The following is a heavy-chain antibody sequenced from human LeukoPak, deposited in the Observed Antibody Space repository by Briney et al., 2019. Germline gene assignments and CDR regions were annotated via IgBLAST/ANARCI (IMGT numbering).Heavy chain of an antibody. V-gene: IGHV1-69-2*01. CDR2: VDPEDGET. J-gene: IGHJ4*02. CDR1: GYTFTDYY. CDR3: ATGIVWLADY. Sequence: GASVKVSCKVSGYTFTDYYMHWVQQAAGKGLEWMGLVDPEDGETIYAEKFQGRVTITADTSTDTAYMELSSLRSEDTAVYYCATGIVWLADYWCQGTLVTVSS. D-gene: IGHD6-19*01.